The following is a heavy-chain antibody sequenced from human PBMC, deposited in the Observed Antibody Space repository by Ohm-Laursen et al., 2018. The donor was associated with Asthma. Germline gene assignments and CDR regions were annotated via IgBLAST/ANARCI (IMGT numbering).Heavy chain of an antibody. Sequence: SLRLSCAAFGFTFSSYVMSWVREAPGKGLEWVSTISAIGDTRQYADSLKGQFTISRDNSKNTLYLQLHSLRAEDTAVYYCATSRSFYYSAMDVWGRGTTVTVSS. CDR3: ATSRSFYYSAMDV. CDR2: ISAIGDTR. V-gene: IGHV3-23*01. D-gene: IGHD6-13*01. CDR1: GFTFSSYV. J-gene: IGHJ6*02.